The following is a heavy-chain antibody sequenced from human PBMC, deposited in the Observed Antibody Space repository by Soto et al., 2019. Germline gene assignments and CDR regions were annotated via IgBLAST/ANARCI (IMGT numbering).Heavy chain of an antibody. CDR1: GYTFTVYY. D-gene: IGHD1-26*01. Sequence: QVQLVQSGAEVKKPGASVNVSCKASGYTFTVYYMHWVRQAPGQGLEWMGWINPKSGCTMYPQKFQGRVTMTWETSISTAYMALTRLRSDDTAVYYCARDLAKGGGSAGFDYWGQGTLVTVSS. CDR3: ARDLAKGGGSAGFDY. CDR2: INPKSGCT. J-gene: IGHJ4*02. V-gene: IGHV1-2*02.